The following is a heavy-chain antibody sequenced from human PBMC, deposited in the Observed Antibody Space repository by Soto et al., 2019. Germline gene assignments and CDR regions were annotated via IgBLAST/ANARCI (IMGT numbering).Heavy chain of an antibody. Sequence: GGSLRLSCAASGFTFSSYGMHWVRQAPGKGLEWVAVISYDGSNKYYADSVKGRFTISRDNSKNTLYLQMNSLRAEDTAVYYFAKEGGSSSWYYFYMDVWGKGTTVSVYS. J-gene: IGHJ6*03. CDR2: ISYDGSNK. V-gene: IGHV3-30*18. CDR3: AKEGGSSSWYYFYMDV. D-gene: IGHD6-13*01. CDR1: GFTFSSYG.